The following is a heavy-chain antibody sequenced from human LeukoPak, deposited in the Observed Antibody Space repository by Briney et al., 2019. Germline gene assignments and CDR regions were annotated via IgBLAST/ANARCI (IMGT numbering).Heavy chain of an antibody. CDR2: IYSGGST. Sequence: GGSLRLSCAASGLTVTSNYMTWVRQAPGKGLEWVSLIYSGGSTYYADSVKGRFIISRDNSKNTLSLQMKSLRAEDTAVYYCARVRSSGWPYHWFDPWGQGTVVTASS. CDR3: ARVRSSGWPYHWFDP. J-gene: IGHJ5*02. CDR1: GLTVTSNY. V-gene: IGHV3-66*01. D-gene: IGHD6-19*01.